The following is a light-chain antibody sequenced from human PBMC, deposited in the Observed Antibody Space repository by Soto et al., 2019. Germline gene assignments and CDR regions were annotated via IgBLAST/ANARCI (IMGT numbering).Light chain of an antibody. V-gene: IGKV1-17*03. CDR3: LQHDSHPLT. Sequence: DIQMTQSQSAMSASVGDRVTITCRASQDISNYLAWFQQKPGKVPKRLIYAASSLQSGVPSRFSVSGSGTEFTLTISSLQPEDFATYYCLQHDSHPLTLGGGTNVEI. CDR2: AAS. J-gene: IGKJ4*01. CDR1: QDISNY.